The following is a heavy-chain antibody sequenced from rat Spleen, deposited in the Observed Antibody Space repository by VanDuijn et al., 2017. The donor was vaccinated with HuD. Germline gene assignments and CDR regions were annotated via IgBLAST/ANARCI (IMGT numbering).Heavy chain of an antibody. CDR2: ISTGGGNT. D-gene: IGHD1-2*01. CDR1: GFTFSNYG. V-gene: IGHV5S13*01. Sequence: EVQLVESGGGLVQPGRSLKLSCAASGFTFSNYGMAWVRQAPTKGLEWVASISTGGGNTYYRDPVKGRFTISRDNATNTLYLQMDSLRSEDTATYYCARRPPYSSPTVGWFAYWGQGTLVTVSS. J-gene: IGHJ3*01. CDR3: ARRPPYSSPTVGWFAY.